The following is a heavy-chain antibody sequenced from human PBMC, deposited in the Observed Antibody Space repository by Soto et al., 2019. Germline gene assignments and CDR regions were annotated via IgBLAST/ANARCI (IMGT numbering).Heavy chain of an antibody. CDR3: ARPDGGYRGAYMDV. CDR2: IYYSGST. CDR1: GGSISSSSYY. Sequence: QLQLQESGPGLVKPSETLSLTCTVSGGSISSSSYYWGWIRQPPGKGLEWIGSIYYSGSTYYNPSLKSRVTISVDTSKNQFSLKLSSVTAADTAVYYCARPDGGYRGAYMDVWGKGTTVTVSS. J-gene: IGHJ6*03. D-gene: IGHD1-26*01. V-gene: IGHV4-39*01.